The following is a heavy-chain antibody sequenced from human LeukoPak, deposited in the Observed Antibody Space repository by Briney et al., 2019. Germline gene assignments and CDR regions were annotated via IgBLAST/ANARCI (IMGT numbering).Heavy chain of an antibody. CDR2: ISGSGGSA. V-gene: IGHV3-23*01. D-gene: IGHD3-16*01. CDR3: AKDATFGGVMAMYYFDY. Sequence: GGPLRLSCAASGFTFSSYGMSWVRQAPGKGLEWVSGISGSGGSANYADSVKGRFTISRDNSKNTLYLQMNSLRAEDTAVYCCAKDATFGGVMAMYYFDYWGQGTLVTVSS. CDR1: GFTFSSYG. J-gene: IGHJ4*02.